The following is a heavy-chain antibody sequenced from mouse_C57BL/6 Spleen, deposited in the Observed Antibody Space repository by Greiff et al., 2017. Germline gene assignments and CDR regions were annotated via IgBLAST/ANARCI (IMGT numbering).Heavy chain of an antibody. CDR1: GYTFTSYW. Sequence: QVQLQQPGAELVKPGASVKLSCKASGYTFTSYWMHWVKQRPGQGLEWIGMIHPNSGSTNYNEKFKSKATMTVDKSSSTAYMQLSSLTSEDSAVYYCARAPYYGSSDGCFDCWGTGTTVTVSA. CDR3: ARAPYYGSSDGCFDC. V-gene: IGHV1-64*01. J-gene: IGHJ1*03. CDR2: IHPNSGST. D-gene: IGHD1-1*01.